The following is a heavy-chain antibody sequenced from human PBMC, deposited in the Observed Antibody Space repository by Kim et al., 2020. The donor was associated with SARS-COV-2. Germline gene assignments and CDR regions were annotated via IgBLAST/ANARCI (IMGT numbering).Heavy chain of an antibody. CDR2: ISYDGSNK. V-gene: IGHV3-30-3*01. D-gene: IGHD5-12*01. J-gene: IGHJ4*02. CDR3: ARDTHSGYDSFDY. CDR1: GFTFSSYA. Sequence: GGSLRPSCAASGFTFSSYAMHWVRQAPGKGLEWVAVISYDGSNKYYADSVKGRFTISRDNSKNTLYLQMNSLRAEDTAVYYCARDTHSGYDSFDYWGQGTLVTVSS.